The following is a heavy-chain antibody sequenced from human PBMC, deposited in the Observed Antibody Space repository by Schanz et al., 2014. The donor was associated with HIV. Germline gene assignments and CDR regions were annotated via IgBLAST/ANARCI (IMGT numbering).Heavy chain of an antibody. CDR2: VNPDSGNT. D-gene: IGHD4-4*01. J-gene: IGHJ4*02. CDR3: ARGPDYSSASYKFDY. CDR1: GYTFVSYD. V-gene: IGHV1-8*01. Sequence: QVQLLQSGAEVKKPGASVKVSCKASGYTFVSYDINWIRQAPGQGPEWMGWVNPDSGNTGYAQKFQGRVTMSRNVPKNTAYMELRGLTSEDTAVYFCARGPDYSSASYKFDYWGQGTPVSVYS.